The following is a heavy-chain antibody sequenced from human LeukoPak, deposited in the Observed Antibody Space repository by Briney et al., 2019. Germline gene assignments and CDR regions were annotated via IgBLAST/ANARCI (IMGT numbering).Heavy chain of an antibody. J-gene: IGHJ4*02. CDR2: ISDTGGRT. CDR3: ARDRGELKY. V-gene: IGHV3-23*01. CDR1: GITLSNYG. D-gene: IGHD1-26*01. Sequence: PGGSLRLSCAVSGITLSNYGMSWVRQAPGRGLEWVAGISDTGGRTNYADSVKGRFTVSRDNPKNILYLQMNSLRAEDTAVYYCARDRGELKYWGQGTLVTVSS.